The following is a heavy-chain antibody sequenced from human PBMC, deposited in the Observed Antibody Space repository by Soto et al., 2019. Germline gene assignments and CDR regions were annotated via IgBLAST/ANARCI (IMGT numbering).Heavy chain of an antibody. D-gene: IGHD6-6*01. V-gene: IGHV4-34*01. CDR2: INHSGST. CDR3: ARGQVAPRPWKYSHGMDV. CDR1: GGSFSGYY. Sequence: SETLSLTCAVYGGSFSGYYWSWIRQPPGKGLEWIGEINHSGSTNYNPSLKSRVTISVDTSKNQFSLKLSSVTAADTAVYYCARGQVAPRPWKYSHGMDVGAQGTTDPVSS. J-gene: IGHJ6*02.